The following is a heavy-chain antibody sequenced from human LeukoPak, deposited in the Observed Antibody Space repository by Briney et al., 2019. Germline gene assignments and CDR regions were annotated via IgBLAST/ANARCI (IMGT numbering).Heavy chain of an antibody. Sequence: QSGGSLRLSCAASGFHFSAHGMNWIRQAPGKGLEWVSGISPSGDITYYADSVMGRFTISRDNPKNTVYLQMNSLRAEDTALYYCVRDLDWGAFDVWGQGRMVTVSS. CDR1: GFHFSAHG. D-gene: IGHD3/OR15-3a*01. CDR2: ISPSGDIT. J-gene: IGHJ3*01. CDR3: VRDLDWGAFDV. V-gene: IGHV3-23*01.